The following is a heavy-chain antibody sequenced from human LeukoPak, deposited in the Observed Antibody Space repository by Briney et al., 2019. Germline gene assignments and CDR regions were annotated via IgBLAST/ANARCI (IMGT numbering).Heavy chain of an antibody. Sequence: GGSLTLSFAASGYTFRYYGMSWVRQAPGKGLEWVSGISGSGDSTFYADPVKGRFTISRDNAKNSLYLQMNSLRAEDTAVYYCARDRTTEISGYSFFHHGFYIRGKGKMVTVSS. J-gene: IGHJ3*02. D-gene: IGHD3-22*01. CDR3: ARDRTTEISGYSFFHHGFYI. V-gene: IGHV3-23*01. CDR2: ISGSGDST. CDR1: GYTFRYYG.